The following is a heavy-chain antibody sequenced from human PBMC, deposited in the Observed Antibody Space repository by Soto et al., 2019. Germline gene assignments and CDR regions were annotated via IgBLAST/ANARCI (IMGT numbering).Heavy chain of an antibody. J-gene: IGHJ4*02. CDR2: IYSGGST. CDR3: AREEITFGGVIATFDY. CDR1: GFTVRGSY. Sequence: GGSLRLSCAASGFTVRGSYMSWVRQAPGKGLEWVSVIYSGGSTYYADSVKGRFTISRDNSKNTLHLQMNSLRAEDTAVYYCAREEITFGGVIATFDYWGQGTLVTVSS. D-gene: IGHD3-16*02. V-gene: IGHV3-66*01.